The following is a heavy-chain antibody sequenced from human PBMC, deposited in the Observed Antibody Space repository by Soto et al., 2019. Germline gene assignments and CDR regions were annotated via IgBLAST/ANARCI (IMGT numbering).Heavy chain of an antibody. CDR3: ASGYSSSSHGLYGMDV. J-gene: IGHJ6*02. Sequence: PSQTLSLTCAISGDSVSSNSVAWNWIRQSPSRGLEWLGRTYYRSKWYNDYAVSVKSRITINPDTSKNQFSLQLNSVTPEDTAVYYCASGYSSSSHGLYGMDVWGQVTTVTVSS. CDR1: GDSVSSNSVA. CDR2: TYYRSKWYN. V-gene: IGHV6-1*01. D-gene: IGHD6-6*01.